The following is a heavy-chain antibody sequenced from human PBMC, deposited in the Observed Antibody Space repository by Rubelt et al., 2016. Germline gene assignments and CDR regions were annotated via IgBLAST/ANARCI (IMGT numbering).Heavy chain of an antibody. D-gene: IGHD3-3*01. J-gene: IGHJ3*02. CDR2: INHSGST. CDR3: ASGVRFLEKASEI. Sequence: QVQLQQWGAGLLKPSETLSLTCAVYGGSLSGYYWIWIRQPPGKGLEWIGEINHSGSTNYNPSLKSRVTISVDLSKNQFSRKLSSVGAADTAVYFCASGVRFLEKASEIWGRGTLVTVSS. V-gene: IGHV4-34*01. CDR1: GGSLSGYY.